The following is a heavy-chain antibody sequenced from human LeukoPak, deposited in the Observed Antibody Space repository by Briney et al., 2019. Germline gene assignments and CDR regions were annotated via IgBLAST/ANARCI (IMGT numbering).Heavy chain of an antibody. CDR3: ARVLSSVEEDQH. J-gene: IGHJ1*01. V-gene: IGHV4-34*01. CDR1: GGSFSGYY. CDR2: INHSGST. D-gene: IGHD3-10*01. Sequence: PSETLSLTCAVYGGSFSGYYWSWIRQPPGKGLEWIGEINHSGSTNYNPSLQSRVSISVDTSKNQFSLKLSSVTAADTAVYFCARVLSSVEEDQHWGQGTLVTVSS.